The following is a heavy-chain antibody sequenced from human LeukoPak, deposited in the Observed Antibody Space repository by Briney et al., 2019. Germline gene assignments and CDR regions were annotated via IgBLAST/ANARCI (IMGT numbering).Heavy chain of an antibody. D-gene: IGHD2-2*01. Sequence: ASVKVSCKASGYTFTIYGITWVRQAPGQGLEWMGWISAYNGNTNYAQKLQGRVTMSTDTSTSTAYMELRSLRSDDTAVYYCARGDIVVVPAAVFVSGAFDIWGQGTMVTVSS. CDR2: ISAYNGNT. CDR3: ARGDIVVVPAAVFVSGAFDI. V-gene: IGHV1-18*01. CDR1: GYTFTIYG. J-gene: IGHJ3*02.